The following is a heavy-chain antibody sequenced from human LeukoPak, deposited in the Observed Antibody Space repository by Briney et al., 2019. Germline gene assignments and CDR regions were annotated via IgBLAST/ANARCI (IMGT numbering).Heavy chain of an antibody. Sequence: GGSLRLSCAASGFTFSTYAMHWVRQAPGKGLEWVTVISSDGNGKYYVDSVKGRFTISRDNSKNTLYLQMNSLRAEDTAVYYCARDHHPTTSWYLDPWGQGTLVTVSS. CDR1: GFTFSTYA. D-gene: IGHD6-13*01. CDR3: ARDHHPTTSWYLDP. CDR2: ISSDGNGK. J-gene: IGHJ5*02. V-gene: IGHV3-30*03.